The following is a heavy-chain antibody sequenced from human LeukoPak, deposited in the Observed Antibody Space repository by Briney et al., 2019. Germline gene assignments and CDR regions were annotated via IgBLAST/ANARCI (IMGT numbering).Heavy chain of an antibody. Sequence: SETLSLTCAVYGGSFSGYYWGWIRQPPGKGLEWIGSIYHSGSTYYNPSLKSRVTISVDTSKNQFSPKLSSVTAEDTAVYYCARGGGPLQSFDYWGQGTLVTVSS. CDR1: GGSFSGYY. J-gene: IGHJ4*02. D-gene: IGHD4-11*01. CDR2: IYHSGST. CDR3: ARGGGPLQSFDY. V-gene: IGHV4-38-2*01.